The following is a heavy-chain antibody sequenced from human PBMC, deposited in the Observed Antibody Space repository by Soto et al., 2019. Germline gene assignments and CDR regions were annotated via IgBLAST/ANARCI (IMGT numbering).Heavy chain of an antibody. J-gene: IGHJ4*02. D-gene: IGHD5-12*01. V-gene: IGHV4-34*01. CDR1: GGSFSGYY. Sequence: SETLSLTCAVYGGSFSGYYWSWIRQPPGKGLEWIGEINHSGSTNYNPSLKSRVIMSIDMSKNQFSLNLSSVTAADTAVYYCARSQWLSQADFDYWGQGALVTVSS. CDR2: INHSGST. CDR3: ARSQWLSQADFDY.